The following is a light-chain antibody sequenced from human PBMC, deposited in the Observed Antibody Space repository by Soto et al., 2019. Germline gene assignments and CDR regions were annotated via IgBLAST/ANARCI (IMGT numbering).Light chain of an antibody. Sequence: DIQMTQSPSTLSASVGDRVTITCRASQSIDSWLAWYQQKPGKAPKLLISAAASLESGVPSRFSGSASGTEFTLTISSLQPDDFAAYYCQQYISYPYTFGQGTKLEIK. V-gene: IGKV1-5*01. CDR3: QQYISYPYT. J-gene: IGKJ2*01. CDR1: QSIDSW. CDR2: AAA.